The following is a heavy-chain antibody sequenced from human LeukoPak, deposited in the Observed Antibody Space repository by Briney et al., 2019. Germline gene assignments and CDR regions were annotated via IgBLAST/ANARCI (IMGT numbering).Heavy chain of an antibody. Sequence: GGSLRLSCAASGFTFSSYDMHWVRQAPGKGLEWVAVIWYDGSNKYYADSVKGRFTISRDNSKNTLYLQMNSLRAEDTAVYYCAKGRGELLGVDYWGQGTLVTGPS. V-gene: IGHV3-33*06. CDR1: GFTFSSYD. D-gene: IGHD1-26*01. CDR3: AKGRGELLGVDY. CDR2: IWYDGSNK. J-gene: IGHJ4*02.